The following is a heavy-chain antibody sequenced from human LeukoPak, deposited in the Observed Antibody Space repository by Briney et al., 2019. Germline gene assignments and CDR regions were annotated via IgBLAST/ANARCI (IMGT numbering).Heavy chain of an antibody. CDR2: ISYSGST. J-gene: IGHJ3*02. Sequence: KPSETLPLTCTVSGGSISGDYWSWIRQPPGKGLEWIGYISYSGSTNYNPSLKSRVTISVGTSKNQFSLKLTSVTAADTAVYYCARQGWRDIWGQGTMVTVSS. CDR1: GGSISGDY. V-gene: IGHV4-59*01. CDR3: ARQGWRDI.